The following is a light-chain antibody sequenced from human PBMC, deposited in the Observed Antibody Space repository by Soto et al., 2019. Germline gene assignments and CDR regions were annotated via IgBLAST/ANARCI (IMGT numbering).Light chain of an antibody. Sequence: EIVMTQSPATLSVSPGERATLSCRASQSVSSNLAWYQQKPGQAPRLLIYGASTRATGIPARFSGSGSGTEFTLTISSLQSEDFAVYYCQHYNDWHFGGGTKVDIK. CDR1: QSVSSN. CDR3: QHYNDWH. V-gene: IGKV3-15*01. CDR2: GAS. J-gene: IGKJ4*01.